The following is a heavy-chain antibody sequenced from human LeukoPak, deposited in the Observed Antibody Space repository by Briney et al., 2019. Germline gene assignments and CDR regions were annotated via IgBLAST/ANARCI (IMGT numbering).Heavy chain of an antibody. CDR2: IKQDGSEK. V-gene: IGHV3-7*01. CDR3: ARDGVLPSTVTTFDY. J-gene: IGHJ4*02. Sequence: GGSLRLSCAASGFTFSNYGIHWVRQAPGKGLEWVANIKQDGSEKYYVDSVKGRFTISRDNAKNSLYLQMNSLRAEDTAVYYCARDGVLPSTVTTFDYWGQGTLVTVSS. D-gene: IGHD4-17*01. CDR1: GFTFSNYG.